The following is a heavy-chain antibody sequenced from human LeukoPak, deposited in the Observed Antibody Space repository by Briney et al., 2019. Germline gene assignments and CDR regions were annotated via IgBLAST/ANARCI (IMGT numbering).Heavy chain of an antibody. D-gene: IGHD2-15*01. CDR3: ARTHPRARYCSGGSCYFFDY. CDR1: GGSFSGYY. J-gene: IGHJ4*02. CDR2: INHSGST. Sequence: SETLSLTCAVYGGSFSGYYWSWIRQPPGKGLEWIGKINHSGSTNYNPSLKSRVTISVDTSKNQFSLKLSSVTAADTAVYYCARTHPRARYCSGGSCYFFDYWGQGTLVTVSS. V-gene: IGHV4-34*01.